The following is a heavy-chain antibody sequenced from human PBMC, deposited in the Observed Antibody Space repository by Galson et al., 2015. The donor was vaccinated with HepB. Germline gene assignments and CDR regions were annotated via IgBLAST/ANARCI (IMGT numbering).Heavy chain of an antibody. V-gene: IGHV3-33*08. CDR1: GFTFNSYG. CDR2: IWYDGRNK. CDR3: VRDRPTEYYYDSYGYAYYFDY. Sequence: SLRLSCAASGFTFNSYGMHWVRQAPGKGLEWVAFIWYDGRNKYYADSVKGRFTISRDNSKNTLYLQMNSLRAEDTAVYYCVRDRPTEYYYDSYGYAYYFDYWGQGTLVTVSS. J-gene: IGHJ4*02. D-gene: IGHD3-22*01.